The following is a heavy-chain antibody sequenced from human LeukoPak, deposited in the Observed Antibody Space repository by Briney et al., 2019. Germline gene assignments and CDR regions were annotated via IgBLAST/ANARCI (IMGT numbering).Heavy chain of an antibody. D-gene: IGHD3-3*01. CDR1: GYTFTSYD. V-gene: IGHV1-8*01. Sequence: ASVKVSCKASGYTFTSYDINWVRQATGQGLEWMGWMNPNSGNTGYAQKFQGRVTMTRNTSISTAYMELSSLRSEDTAVYYCARAQSNYLNYDFWSGYYDTHNWFDPWGQGTLVTVSS. CDR3: ARAQSNYLNYDFWSGYYDTHNWFDP. J-gene: IGHJ5*02. CDR2: MNPNSGNT.